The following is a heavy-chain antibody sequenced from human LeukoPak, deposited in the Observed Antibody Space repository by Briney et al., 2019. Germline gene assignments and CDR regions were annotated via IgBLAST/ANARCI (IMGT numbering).Heavy chain of an antibody. J-gene: IGHJ3*02. V-gene: IGHV3-15*01. Sequence: GGSLRLSCAASGFTFFNAWMSWVRQAPGKGLEWVGRIKSKTDGGTTDYAAPVKGRFTISRDDSKNTLYLQMNSLKTEDTAVYYCTTYHVPMDAFDIWGQGTIVTVSS. CDR2: IKSKTDGGTT. CDR3: TTYHVPMDAFDI. D-gene: IGHD2-2*01. CDR1: GFTFFNAW.